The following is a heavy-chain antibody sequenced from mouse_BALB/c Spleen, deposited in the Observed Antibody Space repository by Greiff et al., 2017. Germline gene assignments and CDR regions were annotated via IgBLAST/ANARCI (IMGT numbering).Heavy chain of an antibody. V-gene: IGHV5-6-5*01. Sequence: DVMLVESGGGLVKPGGSLKLSCAASGFTFSSYAMSWVRQTPEKRLEWVASISSGGSTYYPDSVKGRFTISRDNARNILYLQMSSLRSEDTAMYYCARGGIYYDYLYAMDYWGQGTSVTVSS. J-gene: IGHJ4*01. CDR2: ISSGGST. CDR1: GFTFSSYA. D-gene: IGHD2-4*01. CDR3: ARGGIYYDYLYAMDY.